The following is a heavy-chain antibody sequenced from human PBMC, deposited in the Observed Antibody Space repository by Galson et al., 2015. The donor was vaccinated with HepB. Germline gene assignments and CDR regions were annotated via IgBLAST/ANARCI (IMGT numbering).Heavy chain of an antibody. D-gene: IGHD3-22*01. CDR1: GYTLTELS. CDR2: IWYDGSNK. J-gene: IGHJ3*02. Sequence: SCKVSGYTLTELSMHWVRQAPGKGLEWVAVIWYDGSNKYYADSVKGRFTISRDNSKNTLYLQMNSLRAEDTAVYYCARDWYDDSSNGDAFDIWGQGTMVTVSS. V-gene: IGHV3-33*01. CDR3: ARDWYDDSSNGDAFDI.